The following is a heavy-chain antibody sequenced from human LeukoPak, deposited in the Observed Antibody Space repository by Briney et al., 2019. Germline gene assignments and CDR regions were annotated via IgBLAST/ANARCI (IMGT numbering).Heavy chain of an antibody. CDR3: AKDRGYSSSWYY. Sequence: SEGSLRLSCAASGFTFSSYGMHWVRQAPGKGLEWVAFIRYDGSNKYYADSVKGRFTISRDNSKNTLYLQMNSLRAEDTAVYYCAKDRGYSSSWYYWGQGTLVTVSS. CDR2: IRYDGSNK. CDR1: GFTFSSYG. D-gene: IGHD6-13*01. V-gene: IGHV3-30*02. J-gene: IGHJ4*02.